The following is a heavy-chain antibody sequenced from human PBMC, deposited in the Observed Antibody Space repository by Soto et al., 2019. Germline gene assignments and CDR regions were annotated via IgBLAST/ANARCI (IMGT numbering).Heavy chain of an antibody. V-gene: IGHV5-10-1*01. CDR1: GYSFTSYW. CDR3: ATQGLTTYYFGY. J-gene: IGHJ4*02. CDR2: IDPSDSYT. Sequence: PGESLKISCKGSGYSFTSYWISWVRQMPGKGLEWMGRIDPSDSYTNYSPSFQGHVTFSADKSITTAYLQWRSLEASDTAIYYCATQGLTTYYFGYWGQGTLVTVSS.